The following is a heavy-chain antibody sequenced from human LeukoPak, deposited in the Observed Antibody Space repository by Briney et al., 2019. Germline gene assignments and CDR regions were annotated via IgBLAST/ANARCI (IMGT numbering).Heavy chain of an antibody. CDR2: IWYDGSNK. D-gene: IGHD2-15*01. CDR1: GFTFSSYG. CDR3: ARDHAHPIKRCSGGSCSLVYYYGMDV. J-gene: IGHJ6*02. V-gene: IGHV3-33*01. Sequence: GRSLRLSCAASGFTFSSYGMHWARQAPGKGLEWVAVIWYDGSNKYYADSVKGRFTISRDNSKNTLYLQMNSLRAEDTAVYYCARDHAHPIKRCSGGSCSLVYYYGMDVWGQGTTVTVSS.